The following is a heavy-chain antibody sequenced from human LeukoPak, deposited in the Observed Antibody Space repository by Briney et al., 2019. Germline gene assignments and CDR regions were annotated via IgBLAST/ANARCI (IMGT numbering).Heavy chain of an antibody. D-gene: IGHD2-15*01. J-gene: IGHJ4*02. CDR2: IKHDGSEK. V-gene: IGHV3-7*01. Sequence: GGSLRLSCAASGFTFSSYWMSWVRQAPGKGLEWVANIKHDGSEKYYVESVKGRFTISRDNAKNSLYLQMNSLRAEDTAVYYCARFRYCSGGSCYYYFDYWGQGTLVTVSS. CDR1: GFTFSSYW. CDR3: ARFRYCSGGSCYYYFDY.